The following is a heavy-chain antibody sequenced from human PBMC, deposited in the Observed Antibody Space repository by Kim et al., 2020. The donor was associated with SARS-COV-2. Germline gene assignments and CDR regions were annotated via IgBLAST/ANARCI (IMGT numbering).Heavy chain of an antibody. CDR3: ALRADWSYAAGY. J-gene: IGHJ4*02. V-gene: IGHV1-2*02. D-gene: IGHD1-7*01. Sequence: ASVKVSCKTSGYTFTGYYMHWVRQAPGQGLEWMGWINLNNGGTNFAQKFQGRVTMTRDTSIGTAYMELSRLKSDDTAVYYCALRADWSYAAGYWGQGTLVTVSS. CDR2: INLNNGGT. CDR1: GYTFTGYY.